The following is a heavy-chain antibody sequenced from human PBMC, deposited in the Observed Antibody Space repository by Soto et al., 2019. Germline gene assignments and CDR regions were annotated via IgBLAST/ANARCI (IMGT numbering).Heavy chain of an antibody. V-gene: IGHV3-30-3*01. Sequence: QVQLVESGGGVVQPGRSLRLSCAASGFAFSTYGMNWVRQAPGKGLEWVAVISHDGSNRYYGDSVKGRFTISRDNSKNAMYVQMTSIRVEETAVYYCAREGEYCIGSSGDGGKQYGMEVWGQGTTVTVSS. J-gene: IGHJ6*02. D-gene: IGHD2-2*01. CDR3: AREGEYCIGSSGDGGKQYGMEV. CDR2: ISHDGSNR. CDR1: GFAFSTYG.